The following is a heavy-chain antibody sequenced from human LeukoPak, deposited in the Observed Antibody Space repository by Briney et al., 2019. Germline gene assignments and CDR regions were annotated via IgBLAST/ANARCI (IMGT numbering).Heavy chain of an antibody. CDR2: INPNSGGT. J-gene: IGHJ4*02. CDR1: GYTFTGYY. Sequence: ASVKVSCKASGYTFTGYYVHWVRQAPGQGLEWMGWINPNSGGTNYEQKFQGRVTMTRDTSISTVYIELSRLRSDDTAVYYCARDRGQVIVLAGVDYWGRGTLVTVSS. CDR3: ARDRGQVIVLAGVDY. V-gene: IGHV1-2*02. D-gene: IGHD2-2*01.